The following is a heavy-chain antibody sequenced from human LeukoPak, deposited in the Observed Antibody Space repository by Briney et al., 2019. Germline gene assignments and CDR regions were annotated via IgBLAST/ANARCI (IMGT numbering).Heavy chain of an antibody. CDR2: ISSSSSYI. Sequence: GGSLRLSCAASGLTFSSYSMNWVRQAPGKGLEWVSSISSSSSYIYYADSVKGRFTISRDNAKNSLYLQMNSLRAEDTAVYYCARDLSSSSSCFDYWGQGTLVTVSS. V-gene: IGHV3-21*01. J-gene: IGHJ4*02. D-gene: IGHD6-13*01. CDR3: ARDLSSSSSCFDY. CDR1: GLTFSSYS.